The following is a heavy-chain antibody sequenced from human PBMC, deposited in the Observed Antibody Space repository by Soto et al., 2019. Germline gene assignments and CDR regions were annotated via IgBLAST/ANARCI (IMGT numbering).Heavy chain of an antibody. CDR2: IYSAGSA. J-gene: IGHJ4*02. V-gene: IGHV3-66*01. CDR3: ARDYLVVPHRVIDY. D-gene: IGHD2-2*01. Sequence: GGSLRLSCAASGFTVSSYHMSWVRQAPGKGLEWISVIYSAGSADFADSVKGRFTISRDNSKNTLYLQMNSLRAEDTAVYYCARDYLVVPHRVIDYWGQGTLVTVSS. CDR1: GFTVSSYH.